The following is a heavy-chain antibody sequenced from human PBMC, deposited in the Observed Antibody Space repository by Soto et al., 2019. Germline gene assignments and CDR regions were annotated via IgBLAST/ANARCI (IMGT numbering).Heavy chain of an antibody. J-gene: IGHJ6*02. CDR1: GYTFTSYA. CDR3: ARDVWRVYGMDV. CDR2: INAGNGNT. D-gene: IGHD3-3*01. V-gene: IGHV1-3*01. Sequence: GASVKVSCKASGYTFTSYAMHWVRQAPGQRLEWMGWINAGNGNTKYSQKFQGRVTITRDTSASTAYMELSSLRSEDTAVYYCARDVWRVYGMDVWGQGTTVTVSS.